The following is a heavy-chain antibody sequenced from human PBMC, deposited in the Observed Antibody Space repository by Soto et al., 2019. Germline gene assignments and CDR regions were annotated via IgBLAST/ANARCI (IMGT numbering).Heavy chain of an antibody. CDR3: ARRGAAAGTGY. CDR2: INHSGST. V-gene: IGHV4-34*01. CDR1: GGSFSGYY. Sequence: SETLSLTCAVYGGSFSGYYWSWIRQPPGKGLEWIGEINHSGSTNYNPSLKSRVTISVDTSKNQFSLKLSSVTAADTAVYYCARRGAAAGTGYWGQGTLVTVSS. D-gene: IGHD6-13*01. J-gene: IGHJ4*02.